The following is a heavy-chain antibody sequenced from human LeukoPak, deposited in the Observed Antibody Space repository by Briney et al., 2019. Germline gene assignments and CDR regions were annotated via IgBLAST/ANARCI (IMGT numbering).Heavy chain of an antibody. V-gene: IGHV4-61*02. CDR3: ARFGDVDTAMGNYFDY. CDR2: IYTSGST. CDR1: GGSISSGSYY. Sequence: SSETLSLTCTVSGGSISSGSYYWSWIRQPAGKGLEWIGRIYTSGSTNYNPSLKSRVTISVDTSKNQFSLKLSSVTAADTAVYYCARFGDVDTAMGNYFDYWGQGTLVTVSS. J-gene: IGHJ4*02. D-gene: IGHD5-18*01.